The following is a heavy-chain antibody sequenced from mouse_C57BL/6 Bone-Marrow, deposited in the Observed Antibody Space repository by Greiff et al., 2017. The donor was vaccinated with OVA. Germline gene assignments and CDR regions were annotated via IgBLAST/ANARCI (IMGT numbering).Heavy chain of an antibody. CDR1: GFTFSDYG. CDR3: ARTNWDGYYFDY. Sequence: DVQLVESGGGLVQPGGSLKLSCAASGFTFSDYGMAWVRQAPRKGPEWVAFISNLAYSIYYADTVTGRFTISRENAKNTLYLEMSSLRSEDTAMYYCARTNWDGYYFDYWGQGTTLTVSS. J-gene: IGHJ2*01. D-gene: IGHD4-1*01. V-gene: IGHV5-15*01. CDR2: ISNLAYSI.